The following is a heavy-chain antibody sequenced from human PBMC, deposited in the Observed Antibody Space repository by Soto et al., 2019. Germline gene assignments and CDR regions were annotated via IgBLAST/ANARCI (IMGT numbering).Heavy chain of an antibody. CDR1: GGSISSGGYY. Sequence: QVQLQESGPGLVKPSQTLSLTCTVSGGSISSGGYYWSWIRQHPGKGLEWIGYIYYSGSTYYNPSLKSRVTISVETSKNQFSLKLSSGTAADTAVYYCARGRKEDIVVVVAATFDYWGQGTLVTVSS. CDR2: IYYSGST. V-gene: IGHV4-31*03. J-gene: IGHJ4*02. D-gene: IGHD2-15*01. CDR3: ARGRKEDIVVVVAATFDY.